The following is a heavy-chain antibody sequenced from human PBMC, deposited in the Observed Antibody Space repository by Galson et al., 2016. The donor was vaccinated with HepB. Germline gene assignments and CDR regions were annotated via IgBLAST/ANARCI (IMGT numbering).Heavy chain of an antibody. CDR2: IKQDGSAK. CDR3: ALGQGFLADS. V-gene: IGHV3-7*05. CDR1: GITFSSYW. J-gene: IGHJ4*02. Sequence: SLRLSCAASGITFSSYWMNWVRQAPGKGLEWVAIIKQDGSAKYYVDSLKGRFTISRDNAKNSLYLQMSSLRPEDTAVYYCALGQGFLADSWGQGTLVTVSS.